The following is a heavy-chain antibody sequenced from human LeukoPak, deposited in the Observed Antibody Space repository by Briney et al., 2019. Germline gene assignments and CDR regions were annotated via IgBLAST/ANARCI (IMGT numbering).Heavy chain of an antibody. CDR1: EFTLSGFW. CDR3: ARAGQEWFGELGFDQ. V-gene: IGHV3-7*01. Sequence: GGSLRLSCAASEFTLSGFWMSWVRQAPGKGLEWVANIKQDGSEKYYVDSVKGRFTISRDNAKNSLYLQTNSLRAEDTAVYYCARAGQEWFGELGFDQWGQGTLVIVSS. D-gene: IGHD3-10*01. J-gene: IGHJ4*02. CDR2: IKQDGSEK.